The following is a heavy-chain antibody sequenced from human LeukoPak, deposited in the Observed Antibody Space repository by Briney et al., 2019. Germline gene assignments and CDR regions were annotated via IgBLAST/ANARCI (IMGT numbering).Heavy chain of an antibody. D-gene: IGHD4-11*01. CDR3: ARVTTAVYYYYHYMDV. Sequence: SETLSLTCAVYGGSFSGYYWSWIRQPPGKGLEWIGEINHSGSTNYNPSLKSRVTISVDTSKNQFSLKLSSVTAADTAVYYSARVTTAVYYYYHYMDVWGKGTTVTVSS. J-gene: IGHJ6*03. CDR1: GGSFSGYY. CDR2: INHSGST. V-gene: IGHV4-34*01.